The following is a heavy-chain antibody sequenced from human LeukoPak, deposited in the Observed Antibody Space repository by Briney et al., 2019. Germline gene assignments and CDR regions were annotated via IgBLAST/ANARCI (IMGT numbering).Heavy chain of an antibody. CDR1: GGSISSYY. D-gene: IGHD6-19*01. CDR3: ARVRLDYYYYYGMDV. Sequence: SETLSLTCTVSGGSISSYYWSWIRQPPGKGLEWIGYIYYSVSTNYNPSLKSRVTISVDTSKNQFSLKLSSVTAADTAVYYCARVRLDYYYYYGMDVWGQGTTVTVSS. CDR2: IYYSVST. J-gene: IGHJ6*02. V-gene: IGHV4-59*01.